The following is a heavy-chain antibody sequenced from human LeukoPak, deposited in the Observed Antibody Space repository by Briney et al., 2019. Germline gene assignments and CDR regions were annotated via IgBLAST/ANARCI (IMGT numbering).Heavy chain of an antibody. CDR2: IFPSGGEI. CDR3: AREESARRIHALHP. D-gene: IGHD2-15*01. CDR1: GFTFSTFA. J-gene: IGHJ5*02. Sequence: GGSLRLSCAASGFTFSTFAMIWVRQPPGKGLEWVSSIFPSGGEIHYADSVRGRFTISRDNSKNTLYLQMNTLRPEDTAVYYCAREESARRIHALHPWGQGTLVTVSA. V-gene: IGHV3-23*01.